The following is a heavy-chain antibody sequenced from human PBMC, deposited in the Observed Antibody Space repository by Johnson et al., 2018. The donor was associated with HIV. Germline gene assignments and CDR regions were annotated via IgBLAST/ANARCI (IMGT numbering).Heavy chain of an antibody. J-gene: IGHJ3*02. CDR3: ANLGTCSGINGFDI. D-gene: IGHD2-15*01. V-gene: IGHV3-30*19. CDR2: ISYDGSNK. Sequence: QVQLVESGGGVVQPGRSLRLSCAASGFAFSSYWMSWVRQAPGKGLEWVAVISYDGSNKYYVDSVKGRFTIPRDNSKNTLYMQINSLRAEDTAVSYCANLGTCSGINGFDIWGQGTMVTVSS. CDR1: GFAFSSYW.